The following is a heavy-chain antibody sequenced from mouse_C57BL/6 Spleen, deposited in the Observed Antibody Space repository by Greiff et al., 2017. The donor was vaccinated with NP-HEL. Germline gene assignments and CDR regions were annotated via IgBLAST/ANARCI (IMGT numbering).Heavy chain of an antibody. CDR2: INYDGSST. CDR1: GFTFSDYY. Sequence: EVQVVESEGGLVQPGSSMKLSCTASGFTFSDYYMAWVRQVPEKGLEWVANINYDGSSTYYLDSLKSRFIISRDNAKNILYLQMSSLKSEDTATYYCARAGYDYDVWYFDVWGTGTTVTVSS. J-gene: IGHJ1*03. CDR3: ARAGYDYDVWYFDV. D-gene: IGHD2-4*01. V-gene: IGHV5-16*01.